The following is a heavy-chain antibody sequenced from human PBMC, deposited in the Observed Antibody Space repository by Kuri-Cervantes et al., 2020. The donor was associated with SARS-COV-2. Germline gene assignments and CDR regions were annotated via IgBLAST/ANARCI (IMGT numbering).Heavy chain of an antibody. CDR2: IRYDGSNK. CDR3: ANLGPFRGSAFDI. J-gene: IGHJ3*02. V-gene: IGHV3-30*02. CDR1: GFTFSSYG. Sequence: GESLKISCAASGFTFSSYGMHWVRQAPGKGLEWVAFIRYDGSNKYYADSVKGRFTISRDNSKSTLYLQMNSLRAEDTAVYYCANLGPFRGSAFDIWGQGTMVTVSS. D-gene: IGHD2-15*01.